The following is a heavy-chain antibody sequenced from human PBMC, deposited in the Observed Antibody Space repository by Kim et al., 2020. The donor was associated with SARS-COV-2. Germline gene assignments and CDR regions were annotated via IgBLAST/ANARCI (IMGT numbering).Heavy chain of an antibody. J-gene: IGHJ6*02. CDR2: FYRGGNT. CDR1: GFFVRTNY. D-gene: IGHD7-27*01. Sequence: GGSLRLSCAASGFFVRTNYMNWVRQAPGKGLEWVSVFYRGGNTYYAESVKGRFTISRDNSKNTVYLQMNSLRADDTAVYYCARDGDLLGGLDVWGPGTTV. V-gene: IGHV3-53*01. CDR3: ARDGDLLGGLDV.